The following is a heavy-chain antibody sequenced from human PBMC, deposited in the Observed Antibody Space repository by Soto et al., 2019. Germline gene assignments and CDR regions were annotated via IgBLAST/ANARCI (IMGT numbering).Heavy chain of an antibody. D-gene: IGHD6-6*01. Sequence: HPGGSLRLSCAASGFTFSSYAMSWVRQAPGKGLEWVSAISGSGGSTYYADSVKGRFTISRDNSKNTLYLQMNSLRAEDTAVYYCAKVRSREDEYSSSPGMDVWGQGTTVTVSS. V-gene: IGHV3-23*01. CDR3: AKVRSREDEYSSSPGMDV. J-gene: IGHJ6*02. CDR2: ISGSGGST. CDR1: GFTFSSYA.